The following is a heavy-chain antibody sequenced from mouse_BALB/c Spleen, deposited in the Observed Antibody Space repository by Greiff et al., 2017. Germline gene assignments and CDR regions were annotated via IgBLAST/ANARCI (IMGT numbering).Heavy chain of an antibody. Sequence: VQLKQSGPELVKPGASVKMSCKASGYTFTSYVMHWVKQKPGQGLEWIGYINPYNDGTKYNEKFKGKATLTSDKSSSTAYMELSSLTSEDSAVYYCARGGLLPDWYFDVWGAGTTVTVSS. CDR3: ARGGLLPDWYFDV. CDR1: GYTFTSYV. CDR2: INPYNDGT. J-gene: IGHJ1*01. V-gene: IGHV1-14*01. D-gene: IGHD2-10*01.